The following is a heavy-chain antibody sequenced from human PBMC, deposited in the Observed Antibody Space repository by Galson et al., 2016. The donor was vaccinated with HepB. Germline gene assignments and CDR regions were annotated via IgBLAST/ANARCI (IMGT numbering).Heavy chain of an antibody. D-gene: IGHD6-13*01. CDR2: IYASGST. V-gene: IGHV4-61*02. J-gene: IGHJ4*02. Sequence: TLSLTCNVSGASISSGSHYWNWIRQPAGKGLEWIGRIYASGSTTYNPSLKSRVTISLDTPENRFSLTLKSVTAADPGVYYCARESPDWAAADPFDYWGLGTLVSVSS. CDR1: GASISSGSHY. CDR3: ARESPDWAAADPFDY.